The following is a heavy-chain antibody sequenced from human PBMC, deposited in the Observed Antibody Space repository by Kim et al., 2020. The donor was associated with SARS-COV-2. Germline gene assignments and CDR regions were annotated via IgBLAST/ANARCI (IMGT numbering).Heavy chain of an antibody. Sequence: SVKDRITISRDNAKNSLYLQMNSLRAEDTALYYCAKDMGVPAAIPSGAFDIWGQGTMVTVSS. J-gene: IGHJ3*02. V-gene: IGHV3-9*01. D-gene: IGHD2-2*01. CDR3: AKDMGVPAAIPSGAFDI.